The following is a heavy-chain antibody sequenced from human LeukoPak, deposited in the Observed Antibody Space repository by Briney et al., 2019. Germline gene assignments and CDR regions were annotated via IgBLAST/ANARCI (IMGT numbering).Heavy chain of an antibody. CDR2: IYYNGST. Sequence: SETLSFTCTVSGGSIISGTYYWSWIRQHPGKGLEWIGYIYYNGSTYYNPSLKSRLTMSVDTSKNQISLRLTSVTAADTAVYYCARVGTIFYWGQGTLVTVSS. D-gene: IGHD3-3*01. CDR3: ARVGTIFY. J-gene: IGHJ4*02. V-gene: IGHV4-31*03. CDR1: GGSIISGTYY.